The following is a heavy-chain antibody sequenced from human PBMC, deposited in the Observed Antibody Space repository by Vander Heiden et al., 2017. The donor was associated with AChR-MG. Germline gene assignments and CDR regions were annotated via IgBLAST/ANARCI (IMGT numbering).Heavy chain of an antibody. J-gene: IGHJ2*01. CDR1: GFTFSSYS. D-gene: IGHD3-22*01. CDR2: ISSSSSYI. CDR3: ARAPGSGTMIVVDDWYFDL. V-gene: IGHV3-21*01. Sequence: EVQLVESGGGLVKPGGSLRLSCAASGFTFSSYSMNWVRQAPGKGLEWVSSISSSSSYIYYADSVKGRFTISRDNAKNSLYLQMNSLRAEDTAVYYCARAPGSGTMIVVDDWYFDLWGRGTLVTVSS.